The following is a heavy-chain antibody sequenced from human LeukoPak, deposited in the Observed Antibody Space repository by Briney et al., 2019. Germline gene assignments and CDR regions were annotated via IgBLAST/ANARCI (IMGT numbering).Heavy chain of an antibody. V-gene: IGHV3-30*04. CDR1: GFTFSSYA. CDR3: ARGPSTAVTTTFDH. D-gene: IGHD4-17*01. Sequence: HPGWSLRLSCAASGFTFSSYAMHWVRQAPGKGLEWVAIIAYDGSDKYYADSVKGRFTISRDNSKNTVFLQMSSLRVEDTAVYYCARGPSTAVTTTFDHWGQGTLVTVSS. J-gene: IGHJ4*02. CDR2: IAYDGSDK.